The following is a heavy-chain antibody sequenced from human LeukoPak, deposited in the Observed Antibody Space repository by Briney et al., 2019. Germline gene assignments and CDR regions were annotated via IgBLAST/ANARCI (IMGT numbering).Heavy chain of an antibody. CDR3: ARDPGGDNAY. D-gene: IGHD4-17*01. Sequence: GGSLRLSCAASGFTVRSNYMSWVRQAPGKGLEWVSLIFNDGSTYYADSVKARSTISRDNSMDTLYLQMNSLRVEDTAVYYCARDPGGDNAYWGQGTLVTVSS. J-gene: IGHJ4*02. CDR2: IFNDGST. CDR1: GFTVRSNY. V-gene: IGHV3-66*01.